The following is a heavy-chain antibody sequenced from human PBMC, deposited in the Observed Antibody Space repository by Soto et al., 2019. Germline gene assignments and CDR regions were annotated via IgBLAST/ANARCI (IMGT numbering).Heavy chain of an antibody. CDR3: TKGNDFWTGDYYFYIDV. Sequence: EVQLRESGGSLVEPGGSLRLSCAASDFTFGSFAMSWVRQAPGKGLEWVSAISGGGHITHYADSVRGRFTISRDNSKNTLSLQMNSLRAEDTAVYYCTKGNDFWTGDYYFYIDVWGKGTTLTVSS. D-gene: IGHD3-3*01. CDR2: ISGGGHIT. CDR1: DFTFGSFA. J-gene: IGHJ6*03. V-gene: IGHV3-23*01.